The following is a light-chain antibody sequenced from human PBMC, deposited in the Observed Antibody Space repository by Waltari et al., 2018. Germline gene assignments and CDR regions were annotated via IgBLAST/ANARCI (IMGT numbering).Light chain of an antibody. Sequence: QLVLTQSPSASASLGASVKLTCTLSGGPSSNVIAWHQQQAEKGPRYLMKVNSDGSHSKGDKIPDRFSGSSSGAERYLTISNLQSEDEADYYCQTGGHGTWVFGGGTKLTVL. V-gene: IGLV4-69*01. CDR1: GGPSSNV. CDR3: QTGGHGTWV. J-gene: IGLJ3*02. CDR2: VNSDGSH.